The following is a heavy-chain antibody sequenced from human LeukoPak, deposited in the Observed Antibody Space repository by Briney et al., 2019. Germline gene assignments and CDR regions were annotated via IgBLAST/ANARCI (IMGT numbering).Heavy chain of an antibody. CDR2: ISWNSGSI. D-gene: IGHD4-11*01. J-gene: IGHJ4*02. CDR3: AKLTTS. CDR1: GFIFNNYA. Sequence: PGGSLRLSCAGSGFIFNNYAMHWVRQPPGKGLEWVSGISWNSGSIDYAYSVKGRFTISRDNAKNYLYLQMNSLRAEDTAVYYCAKLTTSWGQGTLVTVSS. V-gene: IGHV3-9*01.